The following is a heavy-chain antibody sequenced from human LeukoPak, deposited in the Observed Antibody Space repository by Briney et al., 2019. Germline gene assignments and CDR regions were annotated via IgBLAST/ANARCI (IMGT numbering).Heavy chain of an antibody. CDR1: GFTFDDYA. V-gene: IGHV3-9*01. CDR2: ISWNSGSI. J-gene: IGHJ4*02. D-gene: IGHD5-24*01. Sequence: GGSLRLSCAASGFTFDDYAMHWVRHAPGKGLEWVSGISWNSGSIGYADSVKGRFTISRDNAKNSLYLQMNSLRAEDTALYYCARDFVHGYNYSWPSNWGQGTLVTVSS. CDR3: ARDFVHGYNYSWPSN.